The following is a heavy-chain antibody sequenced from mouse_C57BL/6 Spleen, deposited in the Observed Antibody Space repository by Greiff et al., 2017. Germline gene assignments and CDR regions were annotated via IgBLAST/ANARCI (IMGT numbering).Heavy chain of an antibody. CDR2: ISGGGGNT. Sequence: EVKLVESGGGLVKPGGSLKLSCAASGFTFSSYTMSWVRQTPEKRLEWVATISGGGGNTNYPDSVKGRFTISRDNAKNTLYLQMSSLRSEDTALYDCARLGITTVVALYAMDYWGQGTTVTVSS. V-gene: IGHV5-9*01. CDR3: ARLGITTVVALYAMDY. J-gene: IGHJ4*01. CDR1: GFTFSSYT. D-gene: IGHD1-1*01.